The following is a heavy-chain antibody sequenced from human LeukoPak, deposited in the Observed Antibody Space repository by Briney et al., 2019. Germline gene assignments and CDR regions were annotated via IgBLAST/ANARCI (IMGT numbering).Heavy chain of an antibody. CDR2: ISAYNGNT. CDR3: ARVVGSGWSRNWFDP. D-gene: IGHD6-19*01. J-gene: IGHJ5*02. CDR1: GYTFTSYG. V-gene: IGHV1-18*01. Sequence: GASVKVSCKASGYTFTSYGISWVRQAPGQGLEWMGWISAYNGNTNYAQKLQGRVTMTTDTSTSTAYMELRSLRSDDTAVYYCARVVGSGWSRNWFDPWGQGTLVTVSS.